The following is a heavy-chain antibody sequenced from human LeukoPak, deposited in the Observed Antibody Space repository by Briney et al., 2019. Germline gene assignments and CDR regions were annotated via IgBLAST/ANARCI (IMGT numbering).Heavy chain of an antibody. D-gene: IGHD2-8*01. Sequence: ASVKVSCKASGYTFTNYPINWVRQAPGQGLEWMGWINTNTGNPTYAQGFTKRFFFSLDTCLITAYLQLSSLKAEDTAVCYGVRGMRSPRRADYWGQGTLVTVSS. J-gene: IGHJ4*02. CDR2: INTNTGNP. CDR3: VRGMRSPRRADY. V-gene: IGHV7-4-1*02. CDR1: GYTFTNYP.